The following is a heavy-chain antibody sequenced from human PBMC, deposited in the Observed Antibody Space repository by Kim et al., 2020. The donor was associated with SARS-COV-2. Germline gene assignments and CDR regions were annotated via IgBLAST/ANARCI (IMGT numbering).Heavy chain of an antibody. V-gene: IGHV3-9*01. CDR1: GFTFDDYA. J-gene: IGHJ6*02. CDR3: AKGSEIGSEENYGMDV. Sequence: GGSLRLSCAASGFTFDDYAMHWVRQAPGKGLEWVSGISWNSGSIGYADSVKGRFTISRDNAKNSLYLQMNSLRAEDTALYYCAKGSEIGSEENYGMDVWGQGPTVTVSS. D-gene: IGHD3-10*01. CDR2: ISWNSGSI.